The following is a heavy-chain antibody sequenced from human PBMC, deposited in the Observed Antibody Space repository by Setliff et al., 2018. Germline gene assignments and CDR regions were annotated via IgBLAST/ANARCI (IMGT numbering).Heavy chain of an antibody. J-gene: IGHJ1*01. V-gene: IGHV4-39*01. Sequence: SETLSLTCNVSGGSISSYYWGWIRQPPGKGLEWIGTIYYSGNSNYNPSLKSRVTISIDTSQQFSLRLSSVTAADTAVYYCARRVSGSMQDWWGQGTLVTVSS. CDR1: GGSISSYY. D-gene: IGHD1-1*01. CDR3: ARRVSGSMQDW. CDR2: IYYSGNS.